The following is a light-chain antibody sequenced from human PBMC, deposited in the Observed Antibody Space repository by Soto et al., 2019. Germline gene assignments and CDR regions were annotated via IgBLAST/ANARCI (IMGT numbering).Light chain of an antibody. Sequence: QSALTQPASVSGSPGQSITISCTGTSSDVGSYNLVSWYQQHPGKAPKLMIYEVSKRPSRVSNRFSGSKSGNTASLTISGLQAEDEADYYCCSYAGRYVFGTGTKLTVL. CDR3: CSYAGRYV. V-gene: IGLV2-23*02. J-gene: IGLJ1*01. CDR1: SSDVGSYNL. CDR2: EVS.